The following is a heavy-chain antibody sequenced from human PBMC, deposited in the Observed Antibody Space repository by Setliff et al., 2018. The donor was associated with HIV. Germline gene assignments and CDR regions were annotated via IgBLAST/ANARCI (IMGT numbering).Heavy chain of an antibody. V-gene: IGHV4-38-2*02. D-gene: IGHD6-19*01. CDR3: ARDRAYSSGWYDY. J-gene: IGHJ4*02. CDR1: TYSISSGYY. Sequence: SETLSLTCAVSTYSISSGYYWGWIRQPPGKGLEWIGSIHHSGNTYYNPSLKSRVTISVDTSKNQFSLKLTSVTAADTAVYYCARDRAYSSGWYDYWGQGTLVTVSS. CDR2: IHHSGNT.